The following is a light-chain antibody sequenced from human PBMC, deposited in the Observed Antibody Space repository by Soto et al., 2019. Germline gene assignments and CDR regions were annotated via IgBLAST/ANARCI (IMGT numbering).Light chain of an antibody. CDR2: SVS. V-gene: IGLV2-14*01. CDR1: SSDIGTYDH. CDR3: ISYTVSRSYV. Sequence: QSVLTQPASVSGSPGQSITISCSGTSSDIGTYDHVAWFQQFPGKTPKLVIYSVSDRPSGVSYRSSGSKSGNTASLTISGLQADDEADYYCISYTVSRSYVFGTGTKVTVL. J-gene: IGLJ1*01.